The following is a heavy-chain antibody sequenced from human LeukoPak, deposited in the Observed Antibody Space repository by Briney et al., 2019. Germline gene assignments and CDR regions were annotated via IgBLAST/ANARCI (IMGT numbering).Heavy chain of an antibody. V-gene: IGHV1-69*01. CDR3: ARDSSSLRSAYNWFDP. J-gene: IGHJ5*02. CDR1: GGTFSSYA. CDR2: IIPIFGTA. D-gene: IGHD6-6*01. Sequence: ASAKVSCKASGGTFSSYAISWVRQAPGQGLEWMGGIIPIFGTANYAQKFQGRVTITADESTSTAYMELSSLRSEDTAVYYCARDSSSLRSAYNWFDPWGQGTLVTVSS.